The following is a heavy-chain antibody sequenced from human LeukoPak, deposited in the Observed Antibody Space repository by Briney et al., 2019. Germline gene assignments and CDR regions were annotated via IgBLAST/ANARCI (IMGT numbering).Heavy chain of an antibody. J-gene: IGHJ4*02. Sequence: PGGSLRLSCAASGFTFSSYGMHWVRQAPGKGLEWVAFIRYDGSNKYYADSVKGRFTISRDNSKNTLYLQMNSLRAEDTAVYYCANDRVVRGEGRYFDYWGQGTLVTVSS. CDR3: ANDRVVRGEGRYFDY. V-gene: IGHV3-30*02. D-gene: IGHD3-10*01. CDR1: GFTFSSYG. CDR2: IRYDGSNK.